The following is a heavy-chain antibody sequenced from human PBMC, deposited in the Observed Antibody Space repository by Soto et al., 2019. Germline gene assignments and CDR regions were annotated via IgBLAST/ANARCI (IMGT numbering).Heavy chain of an antibody. CDR1: GYTFTGYY. D-gene: IGHD3-10*01. Sequence: ASVKVSCKAAGYTFTGYYMHWVRQAPGQGLEWMGWINPNSGGTNYAQKFQGWVTMTRDTSISTAYMELSRLRSDDTAVYYCARSLIWFGEDTFDYWGQGPLVTVSS. J-gene: IGHJ4*02. CDR3: ARSLIWFGEDTFDY. CDR2: INPNSGGT. V-gene: IGHV1-2*04.